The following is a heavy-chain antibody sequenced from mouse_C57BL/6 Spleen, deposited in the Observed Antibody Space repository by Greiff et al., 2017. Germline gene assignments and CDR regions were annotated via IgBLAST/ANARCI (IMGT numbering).Heavy chain of an antibody. Sequence: VQLQQSGPGLVQPSQSLSITCTVSGFSLTSSGVHWVRQSPGKGLEWLGVIWSGGSTDYNAAFISRLSISKDNSKSQVFFKMNSLQADDTAIYYCARNRDDYPYWYFDVWGTGTTVTVSS. D-gene: IGHD2-4*01. CDR2: IWSGGST. J-gene: IGHJ1*03. CDR1: GFSLTSSG. CDR3: ARNRDDYPYWYFDV. V-gene: IGHV2-2*01.